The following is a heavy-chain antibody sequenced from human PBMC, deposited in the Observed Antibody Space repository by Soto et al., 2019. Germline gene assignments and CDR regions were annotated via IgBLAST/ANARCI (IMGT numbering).Heavy chain of an antibody. V-gene: IGHV1-24*01. Sequence: ASVKVSCKASGYTFTSYDINWVRQAPGQGLEWMGGFDPEGGETIYAQKFQGRVTMTEDTSTDTAYMELSSLRSEDTAVYYCATSYRYPPFDYWGQGTLVTVSS. CDR1: GYTFTSYD. CDR3: ATSYRYPPFDY. CDR2: FDPEGGET. J-gene: IGHJ4*02. D-gene: IGHD3-16*02.